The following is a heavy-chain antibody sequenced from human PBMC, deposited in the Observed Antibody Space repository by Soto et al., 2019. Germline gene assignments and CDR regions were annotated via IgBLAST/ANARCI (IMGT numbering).Heavy chain of an antibody. CDR3: ARDRGGSSSWYSFDY. J-gene: IGHJ4*02. CDR2: RNPNSGGT. CDR1: GYTFTGYY. V-gene: IGHV1-2*04. Sequence: QVQLVQSGAEVKKPGASVKVSCKASGYTFTGYYMHWVRQAPGQGLEWMGWRNPNSGGTNYAQKFQGWVTMTGDTSISTAYMELSRLRSDDTAVYYCARDRGGSSSWYSFDYWGQGTLVTVSS. D-gene: IGHD6-13*01.